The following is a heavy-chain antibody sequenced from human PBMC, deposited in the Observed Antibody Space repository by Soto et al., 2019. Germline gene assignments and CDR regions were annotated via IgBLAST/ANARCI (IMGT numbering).Heavy chain of an antibody. Sequence: GGSLRLSCAASGFTFSIYAMSWVRQAPGKGLPLVSAISVSGGRTYGADSVKGRFTISRDDSKNTLYLQMNSLRAEDTAVYYCAKDLGWELLCFDYWGQGTLVTVSS. J-gene: IGHJ4*02. CDR1: GFTFSIYA. V-gene: IGHV3-23*01. D-gene: IGHD1-26*01. CDR2: ISVSGGRT. CDR3: AKDLGWELLCFDY.